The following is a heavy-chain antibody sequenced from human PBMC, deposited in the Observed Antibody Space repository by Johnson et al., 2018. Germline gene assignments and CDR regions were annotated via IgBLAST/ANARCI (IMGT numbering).Heavy chain of an antibody. CDR1: GGSISSSSDF. Sequence: QVQLQESGPGLVEPSETLSLTCSVSGGSISSSSDFWGWVRQPPGKGLEWIVSIYYSGSTYYNPSLKSRVTISADTSKNQFSLRLNSVTAADTAVYYCARHYFYDSSAFDAFDIWGQGTMVSVSS. V-gene: IGHV4-39*01. CDR2: IYYSGST. D-gene: IGHD3-22*01. J-gene: IGHJ3*02. CDR3: ARHYFYDSSAFDAFDI.